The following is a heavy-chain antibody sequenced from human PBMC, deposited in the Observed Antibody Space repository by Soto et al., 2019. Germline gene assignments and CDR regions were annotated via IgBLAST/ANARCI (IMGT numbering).Heavy chain of an antibody. J-gene: IGHJ4*02. CDR2: ISYDGSNK. V-gene: IGHV3-30*18. D-gene: IGHD2-15*01. Sequence: SGFTFSSYGMPWVRQAPGKGLEWVAVISYDGSNKYYADSVKGRFTISRDNSKNTLYLQMNSLRAEDTAVYYCAKERDIVVVVAPLDYWGQGTLVTVSS. CDR1: GFTFSSYG. CDR3: AKERDIVVVVAPLDY.